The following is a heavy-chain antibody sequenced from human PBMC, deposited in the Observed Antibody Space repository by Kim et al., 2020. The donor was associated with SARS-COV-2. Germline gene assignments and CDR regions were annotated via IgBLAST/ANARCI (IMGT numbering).Heavy chain of an antibody. Sequence: GSLRLSCAASGFTFSSYGMHWVRQAPGKGLEWVAVIWYDGSNKYYADSVKGRFTISRDNSKNTLYLQMNSLRAEDTAVYYCARDRSPLAYFDYWGRGTLVTVSS. D-gene: IGHD1-26*01. V-gene: IGHV3-33*01. CDR1: GFTFSSYG. CDR2: IWYDGSNK. J-gene: IGHJ4*02. CDR3: ARDRSPLAYFDY.